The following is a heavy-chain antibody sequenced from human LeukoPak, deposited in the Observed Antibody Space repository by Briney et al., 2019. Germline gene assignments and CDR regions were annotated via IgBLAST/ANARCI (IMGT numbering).Heavy chain of an antibody. Sequence: AASVKVSYKASGYTFTSYGISWVRQAPGQGLEWMGWISAYNGNTNYAQKLQGRVTMTTDTSTSTAYMELRSLRSDDTAVYYCARVGGYDSSGYYSLYYYYYYMDVWGKGTTVTISS. D-gene: IGHD3-22*01. V-gene: IGHV1-18*01. CDR3: ARVGGYDSSGYYSLYYYYYYMDV. CDR1: GYTFTSYG. J-gene: IGHJ6*03. CDR2: ISAYNGNT.